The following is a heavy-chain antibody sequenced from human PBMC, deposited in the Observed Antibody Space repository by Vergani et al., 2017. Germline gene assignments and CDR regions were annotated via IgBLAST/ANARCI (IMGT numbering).Heavy chain of an antibody. CDR2: ISGSGGST. CDR3: AKRPAAGIDS. D-gene: IGHD2-2*01. V-gene: IGHV3-23*01. CDR1: GFTFSSYA. Sequence: EVQLLESGGGLVQPGGSLRLSCAASGFTFSSYAMSWVRQAPGKGLEWVLTISGSGGSTYYADSVKGRFTISRDNSKNTLYLQMNSLRAEDTAVYFCAKRPAAGIDSWGQGTLVTVSS. J-gene: IGHJ4*02.